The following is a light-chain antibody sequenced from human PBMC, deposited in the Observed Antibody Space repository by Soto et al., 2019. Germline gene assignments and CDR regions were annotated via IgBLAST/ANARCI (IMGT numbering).Light chain of an antibody. J-gene: IGKJ1*01. V-gene: IGKV3-20*01. Sequence: EIVLTQSPGTLSLSPGERATLSCRASQSVTSNYLVWYQQKPGQAPRLLIYDTSSRATGVPDRFSGSGSGTDFTLTIRRLEPEDFAVYYCQQYDSSPRTFGQGTKVKIK. CDR2: DTS. CDR1: QSVTSNY. CDR3: QQYDSSPRT.